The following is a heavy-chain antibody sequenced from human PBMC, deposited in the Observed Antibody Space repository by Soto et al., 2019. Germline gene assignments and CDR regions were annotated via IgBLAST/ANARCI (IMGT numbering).Heavy chain of an antibody. CDR1: ASTFTGYT. Sequence: QVHLVQSGTEVKEPGASVKVSCKASASTFTGYTINWVRQAPGQGLEWMGWSSTFNGNTKYAGNFAGRVTMTANTSTTTAYMELTSLTFDDPAVYFCARGTVTSGRWFGPWGQGTLVSVSS. J-gene: IGHJ5*02. V-gene: IGHV1-18*04. D-gene: IGHD4-17*01. CDR2: SSTFNGNT. CDR3: ARGTVTSGRWFGP.